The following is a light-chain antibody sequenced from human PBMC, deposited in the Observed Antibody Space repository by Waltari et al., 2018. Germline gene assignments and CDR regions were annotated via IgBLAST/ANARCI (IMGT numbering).Light chain of an antibody. CDR1: QSVLYSSNNKNY. Sequence: DIVMTQSPDSLAVSLGERATIHCKSSQSVLYSSNNKNYLAWYQQKPGQPPKLLIHWASTRESGVPDRFSGSGSGTDFTLTISSLQAADVAVYYCQQYYSTPLTFGGGTKVEIK. V-gene: IGKV4-1*01. CDR3: QQYYSTPLT. CDR2: WAS. J-gene: IGKJ4*01.